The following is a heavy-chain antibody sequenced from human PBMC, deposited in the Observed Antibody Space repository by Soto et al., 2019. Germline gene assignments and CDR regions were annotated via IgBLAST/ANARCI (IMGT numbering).Heavy chain of an antibody. V-gene: IGHV4-59*01. CDR1: GGSISSYY. CDR2: IYYSGST. D-gene: IGHD3-3*01. J-gene: IGHJ1*01. CDR3: ASGVRFLELFNENYYAH. Sequence: SETLSLTCTVSGGSISSYYWSWIRQPPGKGLEYIGYIYYSGSTNYNPSLKSRVTISVDTSKNQFSLKLRSVTAADTAVYYCASGVRFLELFNENYYAHWARGALVTVS.